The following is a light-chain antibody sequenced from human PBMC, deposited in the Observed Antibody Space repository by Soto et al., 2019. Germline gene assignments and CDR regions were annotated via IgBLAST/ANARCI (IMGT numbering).Light chain of an antibody. CDR2: RNN. CDR3: AAWDDRWV. V-gene: IGLV1-47*01. CDR1: SSNIGSNY. Sequence: QSVLTQPPSASGTPGQRVTISCSGSSSNIGSNYVYWYQQLPGTAPKLLIYRNNQRPSGVPDRFSGSKSDTSASLAISGLRSEDEADYYCAAWDDRWVFGGGTKLTVL. J-gene: IGLJ3*02.